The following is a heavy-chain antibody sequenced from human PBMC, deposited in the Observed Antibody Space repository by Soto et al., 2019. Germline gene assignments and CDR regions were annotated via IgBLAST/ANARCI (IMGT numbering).Heavy chain of an antibody. D-gene: IGHD6-13*01. CDR3: AREGDITAAFDY. CDR2: ISGSGGSP. Sequence: EVQVLESGGVLVQPGGSLRLSCVAPGLIFSNYAMSWVRQAPAKGLEWVSGISGSGGSPHYADSAKGRFTISRDNSKNTLFLQMNTLRAEDTAVYYCAREGDITAAFDYWGQGTLVTVSS. J-gene: IGHJ4*02. V-gene: IGHV3-23*01. CDR1: GLIFSNYA.